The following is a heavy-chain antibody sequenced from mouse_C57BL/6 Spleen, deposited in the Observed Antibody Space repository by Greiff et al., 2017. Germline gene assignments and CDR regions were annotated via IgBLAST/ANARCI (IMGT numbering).Heavy chain of an antibody. CDR2: IDPEDGET. CDR3: ANWGAWFDY. J-gene: IGHJ3*01. V-gene: IGHV14-2*01. CDR1: GFNIKDYY. D-gene: IGHD4-1*01. Sequence: EVQLQQSGAELVKPGASVKLSCTASGFNIKDYYMHWVKQRTEQGLAWIGRIDPEDGETKYAPTFQGKATITADTASHTAYQQRSSMTSEETAVYYCANWGAWFDYWGQGTLVTVSA.